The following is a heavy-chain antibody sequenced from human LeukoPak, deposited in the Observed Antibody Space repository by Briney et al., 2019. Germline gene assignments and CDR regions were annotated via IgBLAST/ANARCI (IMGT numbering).Heavy chain of an antibody. J-gene: IGHJ6*02. D-gene: IGHD3-16*01. Sequence: GGSLRLSCAASGFTLNNAWMSWARQAPGKGLEWVASINHNGNVNYYVDSVKGRFTISRDNAKNSLYLQMSNLRAEDTAVYFCARGGGLDVWGQGATVTVSS. CDR2: INHNGNVN. V-gene: IGHV3-7*03. CDR1: GFTLNNAW. CDR3: ARGGGLDV.